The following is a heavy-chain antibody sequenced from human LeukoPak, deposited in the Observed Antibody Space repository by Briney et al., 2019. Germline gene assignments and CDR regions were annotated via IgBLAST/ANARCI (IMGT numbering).Heavy chain of an antibody. CDR2: INPNSGGT. Sequence: ASVKVSCKASAYTFTGYYMHWVRQAPEQGLEWMGWINPNSGGTNYAQKFQGRVTMTSDTSTSTAYMELSRLRSDDTAMYYCARVNGGYNFHFDFWGQGTLVTVSS. V-gene: IGHV1-2*02. CDR1: AYTFTGYY. CDR3: ARVNGGYNFHFDF. D-gene: IGHD5-24*01. J-gene: IGHJ4*02.